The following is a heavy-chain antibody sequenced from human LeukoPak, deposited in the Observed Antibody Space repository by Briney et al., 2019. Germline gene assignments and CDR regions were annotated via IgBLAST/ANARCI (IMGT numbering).Heavy chain of an antibody. V-gene: IGHV3-33*01. D-gene: IGHD2/OR15-2a*01. CDR2: IWYDGSNK. J-gene: IGHJ4*02. Sequence: GRSLRLSCAASGFTFSNYGRDWVSQAPGKGLEWVALIWYDGSNKYYTDSVKGRLTISRDNSKDTLFLQMNSLRAEDTAVYYCAREGPRGNSQFDYWGQGTLVTVSS. CDR1: GFTFSNYG. CDR3: AREGPRGNSQFDY.